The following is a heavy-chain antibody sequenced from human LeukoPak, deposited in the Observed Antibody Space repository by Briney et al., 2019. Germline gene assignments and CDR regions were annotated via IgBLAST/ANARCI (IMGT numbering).Heavy chain of an antibody. Sequence: GGSLRLSCAVSGFTFSSYAMSWVRQAPGKGLEWVSAISGSGGSTYYADSVKGRFTISRDNSKNTLYLQMNSLGAEDTAVYYCARAGSSSRDYYYYGMDVWGQGTTVTVSS. D-gene: IGHD6-6*01. CDR2: ISGSGGST. CDR3: ARAGSSSRDYYYYGMDV. CDR1: GFTFSSYA. V-gene: IGHV3-23*01. J-gene: IGHJ6*02.